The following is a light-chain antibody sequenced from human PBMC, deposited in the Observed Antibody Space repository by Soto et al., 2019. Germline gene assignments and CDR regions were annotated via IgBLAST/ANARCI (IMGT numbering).Light chain of an antibody. CDR1: SSNIGRNT. CDR2: TND. V-gene: IGLV1-44*01. Sequence: QSVLTQPPSASGTPGPRVTISCSGSSSNIGRNTVHWYQQLPGTAPNVLIYTNDKRPSGVPDRFSGSKSGTSASLAISGLQSDDDADYYCAAWDDSLKGHVFGTWTKVTVL. CDR3: AAWDDSLKGHV. J-gene: IGLJ1*01.